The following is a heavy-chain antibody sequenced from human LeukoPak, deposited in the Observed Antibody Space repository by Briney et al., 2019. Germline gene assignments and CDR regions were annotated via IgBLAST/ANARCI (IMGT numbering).Heavy chain of an antibody. J-gene: IGHJ5*02. D-gene: IGHD5-12*01. CDR1: GYTFTGYY. Sequence: GASVKVSCKASGYTFTGYYMHWVRQVPGQGLEWMGWINPNSGGTNYAQKFQGRVTMTRDTSISTAYMELSRLRSDDTAVYYCAREGRGEDIVATLKTGGPFDPWGQGTLVTVSS. V-gene: IGHV1-2*02. CDR2: INPNSGGT. CDR3: AREGRGEDIVATLKTGGPFDP.